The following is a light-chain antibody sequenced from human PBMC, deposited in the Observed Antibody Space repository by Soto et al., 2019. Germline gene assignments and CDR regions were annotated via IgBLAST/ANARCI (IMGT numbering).Light chain of an antibody. V-gene: IGKV3-20*01. Sequence: EIVLTQSPGTLSLSPGERATLSCRVSQSVSSYLAWYQQKPGQAPRLLIYGASTRATGIPDRFSGSGSETDFTLTIRRLEPEDFAVYYCQQYGSSPYTLGQGTKLEIK. CDR1: QSVSSY. CDR3: QQYGSSPYT. J-gene: IGKJ2*01. CDR2: GAS.